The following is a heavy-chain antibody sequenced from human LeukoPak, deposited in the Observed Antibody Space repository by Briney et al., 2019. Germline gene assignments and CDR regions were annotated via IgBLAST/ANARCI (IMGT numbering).Heavy chain of an antibody. Sequence: GGSLRLSCAASGFTFSNYGMHWVRQAPGKGLEWVAFIRYDGSNKYYADSVKGRFTISRDNSKNTLYLQMSSLRAEDTAVYYCAKEQYSSSWFFDYWGQGTLVTVSS. CDR1: GFTFSNYG. J-gene: IGHJ4*02. D-gene: IGHD6-13*01. CDR3: AKEQYSSSWFFDY. V-gene: IGHV3-30*02. CDR2: IRYDGSNK.